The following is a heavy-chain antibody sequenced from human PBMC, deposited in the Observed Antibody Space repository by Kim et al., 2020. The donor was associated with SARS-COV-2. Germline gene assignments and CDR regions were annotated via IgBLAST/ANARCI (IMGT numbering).Heavy chain of an antibody. CDR2: ISYDGSNK. D-gene: IGHD3-22*01. J-gene: IGHJ4*02. V-gene: IGHV3-30*18. CDR1: GFTFSSYG. Sequence: GGSLRLSCAASGFTFSSYGMHWVRQAPGKGLEWVAVISYDGSNKYYADSVKGRFTISRDNSKNTLYLQMNSLRAEDTAVYYCAKDLGYYYDSSGYSWGQGTLVTVSS. CDR3: AKDLGYYYDSSGYS.